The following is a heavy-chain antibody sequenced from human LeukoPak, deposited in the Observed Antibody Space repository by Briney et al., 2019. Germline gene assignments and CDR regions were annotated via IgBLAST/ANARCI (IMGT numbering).Heavy chain of an antibody. CDR1: GYTFTGYY. Sequence: ASVKVSCKASGYTFTGYYMHWVRQAPGQGLEWMGWINPNSGGTNYAQKFQGWVTMTRDTSISTAYMELSSLRSEDTAVYYCARGHYCDSSGYYSYYYYGMDVWGQGTTVTVSS. V-gene: IGHV1-2*04. CDR2: INPNSGGT. D-gene: IGHD3-22*01. CDR3: ARGHYCDSSGYYSYYYYGMDV. J-gene: IGHJ6*02.